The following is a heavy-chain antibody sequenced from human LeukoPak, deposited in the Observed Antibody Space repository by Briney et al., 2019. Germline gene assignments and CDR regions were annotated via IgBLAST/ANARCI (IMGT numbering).Heavy chain of an antibody. CDR1: GFTVSSNY. V-gene: IGHV3-53*01. J-gene: IGHJ4*02. Sequence: GGSLRLSCAASGFTVSSNYMSWVRQAPGKGLEWVSVIYSGGSTYYADSVKGRFTISRDNPKNTLYLQMNSLRAEDTAVYYCARDPSDKYCSSTSCSWGQGTLVTVSS. CDR2: IYSGGST. D-gene: IGHD2-2*01. CDR3: ARDPSDKYCSSTSCS.